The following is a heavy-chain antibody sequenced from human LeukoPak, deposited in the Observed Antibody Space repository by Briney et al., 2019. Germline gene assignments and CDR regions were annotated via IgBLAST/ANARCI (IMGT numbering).Heavy chain of an antibody. CDR2: IYYSGST. CDR3: ARDLSSGWYSRYNWFDP. D-gene: IGHD6-19*01. Sequence: SETLSLTCTVSGGSISSYYWSWIRQPPGKGLEWIGSIYYSGSTNYNPSLKSRVTISVDTSKNQFSLKLSSVTAADTAVYYCARDLSSGWYSRYNWFDPWGQGTLVTVSS. CDR1: GGSISSYY. V-gene: IGHV4-59*01. J-gene: IGHJ5*02.